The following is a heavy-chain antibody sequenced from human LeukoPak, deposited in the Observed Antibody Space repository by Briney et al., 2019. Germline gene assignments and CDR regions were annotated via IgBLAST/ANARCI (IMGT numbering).Heavy chain of an antibody. CDR3: ARDPSWYFDY. CDR2: IIPIFGTA. V-gene: IGHV1-69*13. J-gene: IGHJ4*02. CDR1: GGTFSSYA. Sequence: VKVSCKAFGGTFSSYAISWVRQAPGQGLEWMGRIIPIFGTANYAQKFQGRVTITTDESTSTAYMELSSLRSEDTAVYYCARDPSWYFDYWGQGTLVTVSS.